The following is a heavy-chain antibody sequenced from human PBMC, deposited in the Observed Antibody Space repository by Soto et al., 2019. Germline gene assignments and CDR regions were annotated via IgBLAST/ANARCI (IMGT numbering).Heavy chain of an antibody. J-gene: IGHJ2*01. CDR3: AISYSSSWFPNLYCYLDL. CDR1: GYAFTSYG. CDR2: IRAYNGNT. Sequence: QVQLVQSGAEVKKPGASVKVSCKASGYAFTSYGISWVRQAPGQGLEWMGWIRAYNGNTNYAQRLQGRVTMTTDTSTSTAYMELRSLRSDDTAVYYCAISYSSSWFPNLYCYLDLWGRGTLVIVSS. D-gene: IGHD6-13*01. V-gene: IGHV1-18*01.